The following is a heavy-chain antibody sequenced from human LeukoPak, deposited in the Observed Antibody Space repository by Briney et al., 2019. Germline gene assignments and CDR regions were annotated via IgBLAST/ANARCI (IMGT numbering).Heavy chain of an antibody. CDR2: IYYSGST. Sequence: SETLSLTCTVSGGSISSYYWSWIRQPPGKGLEWIGYIYYSGSTNYNPSLKSRVTISVDTSKNQFSLKLSSVTAADTAVYYCARADIVVVVAAKHYYFDYWGQGTLVTVSS. D-gene: IGHD2-15*01. CDR3: ARADIVVVVAAKHYYFDY. CDR1: GGSISSYY. V-gene: IGHV4-59*01. J-gene: IGHJ4*02.